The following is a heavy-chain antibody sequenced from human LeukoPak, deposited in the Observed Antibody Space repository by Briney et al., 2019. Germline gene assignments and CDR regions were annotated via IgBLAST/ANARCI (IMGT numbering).Heavy chain of an antibody. CDR1: GGSISSYY. J-gene: IGHJ5*02. D-gene: IGHD6-13*01. Sequence: SETLSLTCTVSGGSISSYYWSWIRQPPGKGLEWIGYIYYSGSTNYNPSLKSRVTISVDTSKNQFSLKLSSVTAADTAVYYCARYIAAAGTGWFDPWGQGTLVTVSS. CDR2: IYYSGST. V-gene: IGHV4-59*12. CDR3: ARYIAAAGTGWFDP.